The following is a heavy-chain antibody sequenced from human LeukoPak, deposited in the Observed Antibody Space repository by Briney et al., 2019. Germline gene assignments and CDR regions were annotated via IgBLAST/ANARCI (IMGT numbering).Heavy chain of an antibody. CDR3: AKARIAAAGTGAFDV. J-gene: IGHJ3*01. V-gene: IGHV3-23*01. D-gene: IGHD6-13*01. CDR1: GFTVSSYG. CDR2: FSATDGSA. Sequence: GGSLRLSCAVSGFTVSSYGMTWVRQAPGKGLEWVSAFSATDGSAQYAESVKGRFTISRDNSENSLYLQMDSLRDEDTAVYYCAKARIAAAGTGAFDVWGQGTMVIVSS.